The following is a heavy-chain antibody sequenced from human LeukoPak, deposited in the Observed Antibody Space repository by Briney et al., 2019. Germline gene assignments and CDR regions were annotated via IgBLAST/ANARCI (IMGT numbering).Heavy chain of an antibody. CDR3: ARDLGETYYDFCSGYPAY. D-gene: IGHD3-3*01. CDR2: ISSSSSTI. V-gene: IGHV3-48*01. Sequence: GGSLRLSCAASGFTFSSYSMDWVRQAPGKGREWASYISSSSSTIYYADSVKGRFTISRDNAKNSLYLQMNSLRAEDTAVYYCARDLGETYYDFCSGYPAYWGQGTLVTVSS. J-gene: IGHJ4*02. CDR1: GFTFSSYS.